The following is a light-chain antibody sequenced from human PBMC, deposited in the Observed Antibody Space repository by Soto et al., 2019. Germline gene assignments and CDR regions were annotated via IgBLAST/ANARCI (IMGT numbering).Light chain of an antibody. CDR2: EVT. V-gene: IGLV2-18*02. Sequence: QPVLTQPPSVSGSPGQSVTIPCTGTSSDIATYNRVSWYQQTPGTAPKLLIHEVTNRPSGVPDRFAGSKSGNTASLTISGLQAEDEAYYYCSSHTTTTIMFGGGTKVTVL. CDR3: SSHTTTTIM. J-gene: IGLJ3*02. CDR1: SSDIATYNR.